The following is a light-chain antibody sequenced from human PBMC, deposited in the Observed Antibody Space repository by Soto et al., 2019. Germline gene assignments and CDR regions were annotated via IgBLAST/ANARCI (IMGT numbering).Light chain of an antibody. CDR1: QTVIGSA. CDR3: QQYGGSPVT. Sequence: IVLTQSPGILSLSPGERATLSCRASQTVIGSALAWYQQKPAQAPRLLVYGASNRATGLPDRFSGSGVGTDFALAISRLEPGDCAFYFCQQYGGSPVTFGGGTNLEI. J-gene: IGKJ4*01. CDR2: GAS. V-gene: IGKV3-20*01.